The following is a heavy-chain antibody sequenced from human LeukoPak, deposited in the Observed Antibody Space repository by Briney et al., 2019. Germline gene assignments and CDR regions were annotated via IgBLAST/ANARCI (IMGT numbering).Heavy chain of an antibody. CDR2: INWHGDNT. V-gene: IGHV3-20*04. CDR3: VRDFFYYDSSGYLI. Sequence: GGSLRLSCAASGFTFDDYGMSWVRQAPGKGLEWVSGINWHGDNTGYADSVKGRFTISRDNARNSLYLQMNSLRAEDTASYYCVRDFFYYDSSGYLIWGQGTLVTVSS. CDR1: GFTFDDYG. D-gene: IGHD3-22*01. J-gene: IGHJ4*02.